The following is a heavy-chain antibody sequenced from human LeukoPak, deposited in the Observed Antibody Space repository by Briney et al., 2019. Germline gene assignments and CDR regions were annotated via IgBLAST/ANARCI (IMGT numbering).Heavy chain of an antibody. Sequence: PGGSLRLSCAASGFTFSYYGMHWVRQAPGKGLEWVAFIRYDASHKYYADSVKGRFTISRDNSKNTLYLQMNSLRVEDTALYYCAREIVAHPTVLWFGELLPNWFDPWGQGTLVTVSS. D-gene: IGHD3-10*01. CDR1: GFTFSYYG. CDR2: IRYDASHK. J-gene: IGHJ5*02. CDR3: AREIVAHPTVLWFGELLPNWFDP. V-gene: IGHV3-30*02.